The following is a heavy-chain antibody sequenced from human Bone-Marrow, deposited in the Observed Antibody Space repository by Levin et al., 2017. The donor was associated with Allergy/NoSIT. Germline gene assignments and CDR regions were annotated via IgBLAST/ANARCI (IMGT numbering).Heavy chain of an antibody. V-gene: IGHV3-23*01. Sequence: PGGSLRLSCAASGFSFSTYDMNWVRQPPGKGLDWVSGISDSGDVTYYADSVKGRFTISRDNSKNTLYLQMNSLRDEDTAVYYCAKKRYGAAGIGLEDFDYWGQGNLVTVSS. CDR1: GFSFSTYD. CDR2: ISDSGDVT. D-gene: IGHD6-13*01. J-gene: IGHJ4*02. CDR3: AKKRYGAAGIGLEDFDY.